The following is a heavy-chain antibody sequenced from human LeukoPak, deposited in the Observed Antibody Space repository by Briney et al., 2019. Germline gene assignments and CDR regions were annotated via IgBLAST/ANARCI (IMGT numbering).Heavy chain of an antibody. D-gene: IGHD2-2*01. J-gene: IGHJ6*03. CDR3: AKDLYCSSTSCYMDV. CDR2: ISGSGGYT. V-gene: IGHV3-23*01. Sequence: GGSLRLSCAASGFTFSNYAMSWVRQAPGKGVEWVSGISGSGGYTYYADSVKGRFTISRDNSNNPPYLQMNSLRAEDTAVYYCAKDLYCSSTSCYMDVWGKGTTVTVSS. CDR1: GFTFSNYA.